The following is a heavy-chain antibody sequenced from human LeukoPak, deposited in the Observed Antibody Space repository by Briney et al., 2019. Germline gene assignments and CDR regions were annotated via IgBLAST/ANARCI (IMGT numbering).Heavy chain of an antibody. CDR2: IWYDGSKQ. Sequence: GRSLRLTCAASGFTFSSYGMHWVRQAPGKGLGWVAVIWYDGSKQYYTDSVKGRFTISRDNSKNTVTLQMNSLRAEDTAMYYCARYRSGNSDYWGQGTLVTVSS. J-gene: IGHJ4*02. V-gene: IGHV3-33*01. CDR3: ARYRSGNSDY. D-gene: IGHD1-14*01. CDR1: GFTFSSYG.